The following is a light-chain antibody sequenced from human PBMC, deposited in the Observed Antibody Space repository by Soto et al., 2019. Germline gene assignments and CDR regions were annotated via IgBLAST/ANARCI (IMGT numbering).Light chain of an antibody. V-gene: IGKV1-5*03. CDR2: KAS. CDR1: QSISSW. J-gene: IGKJ1*01. Sequence: DIQMTQSPSTLSASVGDRVTITCRASQSISSWLAWYQQKPGKAPKALIYKASSLEGGVPSRFSGSGSGTEFTLTISSLQPDDFATYYCQNYNGAPWTFGQGTKVDIK. CDR3: QNYNGAPWT.